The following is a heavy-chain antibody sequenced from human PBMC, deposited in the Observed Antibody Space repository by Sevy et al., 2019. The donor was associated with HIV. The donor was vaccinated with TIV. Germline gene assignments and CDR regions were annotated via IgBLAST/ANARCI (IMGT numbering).Heavy chain of an antibody. CDR3: ARFDYYDSSGTDAFDI. D-gene: IGHD3-22*01. CDR2: INPNSGGT. J-gene: IGHJ3*02. CDR1: GYTFTGYY. Sequence: ASVKVSCKASGYTFTGYYMHWVRQAPGQGLEWMGWINPNSGGTNYAQKFQGRVTMTRDTSISTAYMELSRLRSDDTAVYYCARFDYYDSSGTDAFDIWGQGTTVTVSS. V-gene: IGHV1-2*02.